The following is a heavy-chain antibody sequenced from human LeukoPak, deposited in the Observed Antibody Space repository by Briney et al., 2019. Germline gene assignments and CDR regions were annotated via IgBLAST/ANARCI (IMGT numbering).Heavy chain of an antibody. D-gene: IGHD3-22*01. J-gene: IGHJ4*02. CDR3: ARVSVDSGYFYLDF. Sequence: SVKVSCKSSGGTFSRNTVTWVRQAPGQGLEWMGGIIPMFATPNYAQKFRGRVTVTTDESTSTAYMELTSLRSEDTAVYYCARVSVDSGYFYLDFWGQGTQVTVSS. CDR2: IIPMFATP. V-gene: IGHV1-69*05. CDR1: GGTFSRNT.